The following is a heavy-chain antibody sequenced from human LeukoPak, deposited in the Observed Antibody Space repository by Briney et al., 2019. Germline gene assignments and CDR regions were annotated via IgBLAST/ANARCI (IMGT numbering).Heavy chain of an antibody. Sequence: PGGSLRLSCVASGFTLSSYSMSWVRQAPGKGLEWVSAMSGSDTGSWYADSVKGRFTISRDNAKNSLYLQMNSLRAEDTAVYYCAREGYYDSSGYLDYWGQGTLVTVSS. CDR1: GFTLSSYS. D-gene: IGHD3-22*01. V-gene: IGHV3-21*01. CDR2: MSGSDTGS. J-gene: IGHJ4*02. CDR3: AREGYYDSSGYLDY.